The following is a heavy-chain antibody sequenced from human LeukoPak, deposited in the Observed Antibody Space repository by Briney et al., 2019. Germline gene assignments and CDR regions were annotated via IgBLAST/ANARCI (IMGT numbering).Heavy chain of an antibody. J-gene: IGHJ4*02. CDR1: GFTFSSYD. Sequence: AGGSLRLSCAASGFTFSSYDMHWVRHATGKGLEWVSAIGTAGDTYYTGCVKGRFTISRENAKNSLYLQMNSLRAGDTAVYYCARGGQQLGEFDCWGQGTLVTVSS. V-gene: IGHV3-13*01. D-gene: IGHD6-13*01. CDR2: IGTAGDT. CDR3: ARGGQQLGEFDC.